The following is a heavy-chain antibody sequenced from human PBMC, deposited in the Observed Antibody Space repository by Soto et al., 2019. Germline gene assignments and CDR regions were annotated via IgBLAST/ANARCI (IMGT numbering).Heavy chain of an antibody. CDR3: TRGCSGGTCYVFEY. V-gene: IGHV1-3*01. J-gene: IGHJ4*02. CDR1: GYTFTSYA. Sequence: QVQLVQSGAEVKKAGASVKVSCKASGYTFTSYAIHWVRQAPGQRLEWMGWINAGTGNTKYSQKFQGRVTITRDTSASTVFMGLSSLRSEDTAVYYCTRGCSGGTCYVFEYWGQGTLVTVSS. D-gene: IGHD2-15*01. CDR2: INAGTGNT.